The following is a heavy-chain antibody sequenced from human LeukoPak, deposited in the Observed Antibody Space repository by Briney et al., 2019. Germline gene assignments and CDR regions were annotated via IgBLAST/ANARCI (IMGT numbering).Heavy chain of an antibody. V-gene: IGHV3-23*01. D-gene: IGHD3-10*01. Sequence: GGSLRLSCAASGFTFSSYSMSWVRQAPEKGLEWASTVRSDGGDTKYADSVKGRFTISRDNSKNTLYLEMNSLRAEDTAVYYCARGGITTWLDPWGQGTLVTVSS. J-gene: IGHJ5*02. CDR1: GFTFSSYS. CDR2: VRSDGGDT. CDR3: ARGGITTWLDP.